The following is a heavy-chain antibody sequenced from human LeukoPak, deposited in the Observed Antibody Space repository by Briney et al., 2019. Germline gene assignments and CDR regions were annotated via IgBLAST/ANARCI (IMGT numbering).Heavy chain of an antibody. D-gene: IGHD3-10*01. J-gene: IGHJ3*02. CDR1: GGTFSSYA. Sequence: ASVKVSCKASGGTFSSYAISWVRQAPGQGLEWMGGIIPIFGTANYAQKFQGRATITADESTSTAYMELSSLRSEDTAVYYCAMYYYGSGDDNAFDIWGQGTMVTVSS. CDR3: AMYYYGSGDDNAFDI. CDR2: IIPIFGTA. V-gene: IGHV1-69*13.